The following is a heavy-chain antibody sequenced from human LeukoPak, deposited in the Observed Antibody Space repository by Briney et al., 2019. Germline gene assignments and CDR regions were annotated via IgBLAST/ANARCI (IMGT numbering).Heavy chain of an antibody. J-gene: IGHJ5*02. Sequence: XXXXAMHWVRQAPXQRXXWMGWINAGNGNXKYSQKFQGRVTITRDTSASTAYMELSSLRSEDTAVYYCARAPLLGYCSSTSCLTTTGWFDPWGQGTLVTVSS. D-gene: IGHD2-2*01. CDR1: XXXXA. V-gene: IGHV1-3*01. CDR3: ARAPLLGYCSSTSCLTTTGWFDP. CDR2: INAGNGNX.